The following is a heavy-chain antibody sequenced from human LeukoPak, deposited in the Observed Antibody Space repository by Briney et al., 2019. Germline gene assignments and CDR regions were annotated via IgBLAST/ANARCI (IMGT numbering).Heavy chain of an antibody. J-gene: IGHJ4*02. V-gene: IGHV3-23*01. CDR3: AKDCRRYYYDSSGCFDY. D-gene: IGHD3-22*01. CDR1: GFTFNSYA. Sequence: GGSLRLSCAASGFTFNSYAISWVRQAPGKGLEWVSAISGSGGSTYYADSVKGRFTISRDNSKNTLYLQMNSLRAEDTAVYYCAKDCRRYYYDSSGCFDYWGQGTLVTVSS. CDR2: ISGSGGST.